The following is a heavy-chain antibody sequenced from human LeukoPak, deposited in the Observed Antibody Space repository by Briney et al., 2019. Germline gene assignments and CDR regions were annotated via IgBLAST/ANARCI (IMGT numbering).Heavy chain of an antibody. CDR3: TRDWGIYDFWSGHYPGEGFDY. Sequence: GGSLRLSCAASGFTFSNYAMDWVRQAPGKGLEWVSAISTGGDRAYYADSVKGRFTISRDNAKNSLYLQMNSLRAEDTAVYYCTRDWGIYDFWSGHYPGEGFDYWGQGTLVTVSS. V-gene: IGHV3-23*01. J-gene: IGHJ4*02. CDR1: GFTFSNYA. CDR2: ISTGGDRA. D-gene: IGHD3-3*01.